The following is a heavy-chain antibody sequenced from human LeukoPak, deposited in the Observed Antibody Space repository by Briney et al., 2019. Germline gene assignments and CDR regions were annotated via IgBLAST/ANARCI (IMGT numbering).Heavy chain of an antibody. D-gene: IGHD4/OR15-4a*01. J-gene: IGHJ6*03. CDR1: GLTVSSDY. CDR3: ARDGTSYYYMDV. V-gene: IGHV3-66*02. CDR2: IYRGGST. Sequence: PGGSLRLSCAASGLTVSSDYMSWVRQAPGKGLEWVSVIYRGGSTYYADSVKGRFTIPRDNSKNTLYLQMNSLRAEDTAVYYCARDGTSYYYMDVWGKGTTVIVSS.